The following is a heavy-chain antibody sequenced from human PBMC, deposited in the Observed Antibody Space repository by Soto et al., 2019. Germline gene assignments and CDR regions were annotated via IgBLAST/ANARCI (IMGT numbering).Heavy chain of an antibody. V-gene: IGHV3-21*01. CDR2: ISSSSSYI. Sequence: EVQLVESGGGLVKPGGSLRLSCAASGFTFSSYSMNWVRQAPGKGLEWVSSISSSSSYIYYADSVKGRFTISRDNAKNSMYLQMNSLRAEGTAVYYCARASRGCSSTSCSIYYYYYYMDVWGKGTTVTVSS. J-gene: IGHJ6*03. CDR3: ARASRGCSSTSCSIYYYYYYMDV. D-gene: IGHD2-2*01. CDR1: GFTFSSYS.